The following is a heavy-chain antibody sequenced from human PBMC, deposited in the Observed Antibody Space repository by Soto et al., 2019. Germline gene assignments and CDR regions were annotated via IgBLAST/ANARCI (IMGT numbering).Heavy chain of an antibody. CDR3: AKEKGPIGTPVFDY. J-gene: IGHJ4*02. V-gene: IGHV3-23*01. CDR1: GFTFNSYS. D-gene: IGHD6-13*01. CDR2: ISDSGAT. Sequence: LRLSCVASGFTFNSYSMNWVRQAPGKGPEWVSGISDSGATFYADSVKGRFTISRDNSKNTLYVQMNSLRAEDTAVYYCAKEKGPIGTPVFDYWGQGTQVTVSS.